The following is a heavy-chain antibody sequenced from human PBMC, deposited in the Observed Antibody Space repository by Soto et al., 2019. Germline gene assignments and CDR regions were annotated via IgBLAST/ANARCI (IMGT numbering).Heavy chain of an antibody. Sequence: QVQLVQSGAEVKKPGASVKVSCKASGYTFTSYGISWVRQAPGQRLEWMGWISAYNGNTNYAQKPQGRVTMTTDTSTRSAYMELRSLRSGDAAVYYGAGGATVETGSYWGQGTLVTVSS. CDR2: ISAYNGNT. CDR1: GYTFTSYG. D-gene: IGHD4-17*01. J-gene: IGHJ4*02. CDR3: AGGATVETGSY. V-gene: IGHV1-18*01.